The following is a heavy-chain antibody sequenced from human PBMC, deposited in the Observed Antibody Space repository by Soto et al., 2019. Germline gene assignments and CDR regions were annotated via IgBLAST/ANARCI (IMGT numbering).Heavy chain of an antibody. CDR3: ARERRECLGGMDV. D-gene: IGHD2-2*01. CDR2: IIPILGIA. CDR1: GGTFSSYT. V-gene: IGHV1-69*08. Sequence: QVQLVQSGAEVKKPGSSVKVSCKASGGTFSSYTISWVRQAPGQGLEWMGRIIPILGIANYAQKFQGRVTXTXDXXTSTAYMVLSSLRSEDTAVYYCARERRECLGGMDVWGQGTTVTVSS. J-gene: IGHJ6*02.